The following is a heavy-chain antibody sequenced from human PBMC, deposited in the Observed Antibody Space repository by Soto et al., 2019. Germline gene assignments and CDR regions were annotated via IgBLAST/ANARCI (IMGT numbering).Heavy chain of an antibody. D-gene: IGHD3-9*01. Sequence: QVQLQESGPGLVKPSGTLSLTCAVSGGSISSSHWWTWVRQSPGKGLEYIGAISHSGTSNSNPSLKSRVTLPVDKSKNHFSLTLTSVTAADTVVYYCARVVLTITRGAVDAWGQGTLVIVSS. CDR3: ARVVLTITRGAVDA. V-gene: IGHV4-4*02. CDR2: ISHSGTS. CDR1: GGSISSSHW. J-gene: IGHJ3*01.